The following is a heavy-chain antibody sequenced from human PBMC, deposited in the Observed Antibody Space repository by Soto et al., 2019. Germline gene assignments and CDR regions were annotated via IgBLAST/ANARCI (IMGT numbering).Heavy chain of an antibody. CDR2: ISSSSSTI. Sequence: GGSLRLSCAASGFTFSSDSMTWVRQAQGKGLEWVSYISSSSSTIYYADSVKGRFTISRDNAKNSLYLQMNSLRDEDTAVYYCARERPGAYGMDVWGQGTTVTVSS. J-gene: IGHJ6*02. CDR1: GFTFSSDS. CDR3: ARERPGAYGMDV. D-gene: IGHD6-25*01. V-gene: IGHV3-48*02.